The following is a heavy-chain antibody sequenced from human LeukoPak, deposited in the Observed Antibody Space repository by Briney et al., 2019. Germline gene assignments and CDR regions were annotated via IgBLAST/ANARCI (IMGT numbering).Heavy chain of an antibody. CDR2: ITNSDSPI. CDR1: GFIFSNYA. J-gene: IGHJ6*02. V-gene: IGHV3-11*01. CDR3: ARGHYGLDV. Sequence: GGSLRLSCAASGFIFSNYAMSWVRQAPGKGLEWVSYITNSDSPIYYADSVKGRFTISRDNAKYSLSLQMNSLRADDTAVYYCARGHYGLDVWGQGTTVTVSS.